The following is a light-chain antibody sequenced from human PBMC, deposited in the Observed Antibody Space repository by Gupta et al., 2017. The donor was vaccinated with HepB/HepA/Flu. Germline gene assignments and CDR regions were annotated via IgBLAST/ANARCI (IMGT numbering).Light chain of an antibody. V-gene: IGLV2-11*01. CDR1: SSDVGSDNH. J-gene: IGLJ1*01. Sequence: QSALTQPRSVSGSPGQSVTISCTGTSSDVGSDNHVSWYQQHPGKAPKLMIFDVTKRPSGVPDRFSGSKSANTASLTISGLQAEDEADYFCCSYAVTDVYVFGTGTKVTVL. CDR3: CSYAVTDVYV. CDR2: DVT.